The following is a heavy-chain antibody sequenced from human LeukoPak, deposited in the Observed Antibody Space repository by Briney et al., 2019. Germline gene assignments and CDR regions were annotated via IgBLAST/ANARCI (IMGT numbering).Heavy chain of an antibody. CDR3: ARDPPYCSSTSCYGGY. CDR2: INPNSGGT. CDR1: GYTFTGYY. D-gene: IGHD2-2*01. J-gene: IGHJ4*02. V-gene: IGHV1-2*02. Sequence: GASVKVSCKASGYTFTGYYMHWVRQAPGQGLEWMGWINPNSGGTNYAQKFQGRVTMTRDTSISTAYMELSRLRSDDTAVYYCARDPPYCSSTSCYGGYWGQGTLVTVSS.